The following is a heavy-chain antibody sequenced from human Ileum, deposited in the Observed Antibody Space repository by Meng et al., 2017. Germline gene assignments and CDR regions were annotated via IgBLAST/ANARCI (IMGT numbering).Heavy chain of an antibody. V-gene: IGHV4-61*08. Sequence: QVPGWVWGPGIVTPSATLSLLCTCTGGSFSTRDYQWGWTRQPPGKGLEWIGYAGTNYNPSLKSRVTISVDTSKRQFSLKLTSVTAADTAVYYCARDHWGSLDYWGQGILVTVSS. CDR3: ARDHWGSLDY. CDR2: AGT. J-gene: IGHJ4*02. CDR1: GGSFSTRDYQ. D-gene: IGHD7-27*01.